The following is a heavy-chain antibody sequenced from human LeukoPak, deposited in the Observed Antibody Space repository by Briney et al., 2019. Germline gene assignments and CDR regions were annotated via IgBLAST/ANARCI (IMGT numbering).Heavy chain of an antibody. CDR3: ARAFSSLGLDP. V-gene: IGHV3-74*03. Sequence: PGGSLRLSCAASRSTFSNNWMHWVRQAPGKGLVWVSCINSDGSNTKYADSVKGRFTVSRDNAKNTLYLQMNSLRVEDTAVYYCARAFSSLGLDPWGQGTLVTVSS. CDR1: RSTFSNNW. D-gene: IGHD2-2*01. J-gene: IGHJ5*02. CDR2: INSDGSNT.